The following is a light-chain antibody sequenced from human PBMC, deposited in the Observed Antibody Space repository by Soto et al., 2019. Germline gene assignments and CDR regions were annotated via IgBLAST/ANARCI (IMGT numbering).Light chain of an antibody. Sequence: QSALTQPASVSGSPGQSITISCTGTSSDVGGYNYVSWYQHHPGKAPKLMIFDVSNRPSGVSNRFSGSKSGNTASLTISGLQAEDEADYYCSSYTPSSTYVFGTGTKLTVL. CDR3: SSYTPSSTYV. J-gene: IGLJ1*01. CDR2: DVS. V-gene: IGLV2-14*03. CDR1: SSDVGGYNY.